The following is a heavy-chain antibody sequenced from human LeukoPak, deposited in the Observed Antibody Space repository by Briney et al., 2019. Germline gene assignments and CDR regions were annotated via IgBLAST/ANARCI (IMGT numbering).Heavy chain of an antibody. Sequence: GGSLRLSCAASGFTFDNYGMHWVRQAPGKGLEWVAFIRSDGGIKYYADSVKGRFTISRDNSKNTPYLQVNSLRAEDTAVYFCAKDVPAAYFDYWGQGTLVTVSS. CDR1: GFTFDNYG. V-gene: IGHV3-30*02. D-gene: IGHD2-2*01. J-gene: IGHJ4*02. CDR3: AKDVPAAYFDY. CDR2: IRSDGGIK.